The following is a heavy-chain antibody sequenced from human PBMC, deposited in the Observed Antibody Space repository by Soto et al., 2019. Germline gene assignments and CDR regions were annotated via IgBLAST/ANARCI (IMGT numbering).Heavy chain of an antibody. CDR3: AKDYIAVAGKGYFDY. V-gene: IGHV3-23*01. J-gene: IGHJ4*02. Sequence: EVRILESGGTLVQPGGSPRLSCAASGFSFSSYAMSWVRQAPGKGPEWVSAIGSSGARTHYADTVKGRFTISRDNSKNTLYLQMNSLTAEDTAVYYCAKDYIAVAGKGYFDYWGQGTLVTVSS. CDR1: GFSFSSYA. D-gene: IGHD6-19*01. CDR2: IGSSGART.